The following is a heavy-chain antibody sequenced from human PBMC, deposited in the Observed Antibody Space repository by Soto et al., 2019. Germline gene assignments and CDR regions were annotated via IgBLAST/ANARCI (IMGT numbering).Heavy chain of an antibody. D-gene: IGHD1-1*01. CDR2: IYYNGNT. CDR3: AIHGPLTNTWNQLNC. Sequence: LQLKESGPGLVEPSETMSLTCTVSGGSISSSPYYWPWIRQPPGKGLQWIGNIYYNGNTFYNPSLRRLVHISKATTKIKFTLRLSSVTASHTAVYYCAIHGPLTNTWNQLNCWCQGTQVTVSS. CDR1: GGSISSSPYY. J-gene: IGHJ4*02. V-gene: IGHV4-39*01.